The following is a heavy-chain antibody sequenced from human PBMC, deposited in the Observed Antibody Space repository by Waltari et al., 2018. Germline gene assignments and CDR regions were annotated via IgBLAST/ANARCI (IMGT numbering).Heavy chain of an antibody. J-gene: IGHJ4*02. Sequence: EVQLVESGGGLVQPGGSLRLSCAASGFTFSSYAMHWVRQAPGKGLEYVSAISSNGGSTYYANSVKGRFTISRDNSKNTLYLQMGSLRAEDMAVYYCARDLDSSGWPHFDYWGQGTLVTVSS. CDR3: ARDLDSSGWPHFDY. CDR2: ISSNGGST. D-gene: IGHD6-19*01. CDR1: GFTFSSYA. V-gene: IGHV3-64*01.